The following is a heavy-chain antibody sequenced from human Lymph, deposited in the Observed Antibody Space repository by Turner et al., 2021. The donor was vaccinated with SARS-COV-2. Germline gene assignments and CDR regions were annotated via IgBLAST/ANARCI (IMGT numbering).Heavy chain of an antibody. V-gene: IGHV3-33*01. CDR2: IWYDVSNK. J-gene: IGHJ4*02. Sequence: QVQLVESGGGVVQPGRSLRLSCAASGVTFSSYVMHWVRQVPGKGLEWVAVIWYDVSNKYYADSVKGLFTISRDNSKNTLYLQMNSLRAEDTAVYYCARGLGSSWYSGGFDYWGQGTLVTVSS. D-gene: IGHD6-13*01. CDR1: GVTFSSYV. CDR3: ARGLGSSWYSGGFDY.